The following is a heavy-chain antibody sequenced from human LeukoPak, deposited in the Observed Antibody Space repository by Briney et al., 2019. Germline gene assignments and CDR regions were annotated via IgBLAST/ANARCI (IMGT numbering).Heavy chain of an antibody. V-gene: IGHV1-8*01. CDR3: AREYGSGSYSWFDP. CDR1: GYTFTSYD. Sequence: ASVKVSCKASGYTFTSYDINWVRQATGPGLEWMGWRNPNSGNTGFAQKFPGRATMTRNTSISTAYMVLSSLRSEDTAVDYCAREYGSGSYSWFDPWGQGTLVTVSS. CDR2: RNPNSGNT. D-gene: IGHD3-10*01. J-gene: IGHJ5*02.